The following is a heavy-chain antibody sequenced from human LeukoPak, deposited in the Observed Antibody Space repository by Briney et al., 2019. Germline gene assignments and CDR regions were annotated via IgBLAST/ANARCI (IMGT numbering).Heavy chain of an antibody. J-gene: IGHJ4*02. CDR1: GVSINSYF. CDR3: ARAGPLYTGAYLAY. V-gene: IGHV4-59*01. D-gene: IGHD7-27*01. CDR2: ISYSGNT. Sequence: SETLSLTCNVSGVSINSYFWSWIRQPPGKGLEWVGYISYSGNTDYNPSLKSRVVISGDMSKNQVYLKLSSVTAADTAVYFCARAGPLYTGAYLAYWGQGTLVTVSS.